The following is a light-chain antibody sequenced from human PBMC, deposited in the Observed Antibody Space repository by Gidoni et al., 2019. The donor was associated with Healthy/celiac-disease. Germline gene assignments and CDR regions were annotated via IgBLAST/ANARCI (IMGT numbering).Light chain of an antibody. J-gene: IGKJ3*01. CDR3: LQHNNYTFT. CDR2: AAS. Sequence: DIQMTQSPSSLSASVGDRVTITCRASQGIGNDLGWYQQKPGKAPKRLIYAASSLQGGVPSRFSGSGSETEFTLTISSLQPEDFATYYCLQHNNYTFTFGPGTRVDIK. CDR1: QGIGND. V-gene: IGKV1-17*01.